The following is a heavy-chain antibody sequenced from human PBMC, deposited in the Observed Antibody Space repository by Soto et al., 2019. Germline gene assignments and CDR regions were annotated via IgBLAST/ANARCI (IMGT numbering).Heavy chain of an antibody. Sequence: SETLSLTCAVSGGSISSSNWWSWVRQPPGKGLEWIGEIYHSGSTNYYPSLKSRVTISVDKSKNQFSLKLSSVTAADTAVYYCATRGDYYYYYGMDVWGQGTTVTVS. CDR1: GGSISSSNW. J-gene: IGHJ6*02. CDR2: IYHSGST. CDR3: ATRGDYYYYYGMDV. D-gene: IGHD3-10*01. V-gene: IGHV4-4*02.